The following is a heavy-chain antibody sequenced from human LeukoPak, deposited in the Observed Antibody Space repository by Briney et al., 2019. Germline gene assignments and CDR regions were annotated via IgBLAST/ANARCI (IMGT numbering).Heavy chain of an antibody. CDR3: ASQQDSSSFNWFDP. D-gene: IGHD6-13*01. V-gene: IGHV1-69*04. CDR2: IIPILGIA. CDR1: GGTFISYA. J-gene: IGHJ5*02. Sequence: ASVKVSCKASGGTFISYAISWVRQAPGQGLEWMGRIIPILGIANYAQKFQGRVTITADKSTSTAYMELSSLRSEDTAVYYCASQQDSSSFNWFDPWGQGTLVTVSS.